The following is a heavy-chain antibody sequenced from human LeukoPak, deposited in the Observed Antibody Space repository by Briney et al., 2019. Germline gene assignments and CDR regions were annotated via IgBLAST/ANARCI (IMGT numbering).Heavy chain of an antibody. V-gene: IGHV3-11*06. D-gene: IGHD2-2*02. Sequence: GGSLRLSCAASGFTFSDYYMSWIRQAPGKGLEWVSYISSSSSYTNYADSVKGRFTISRDNAKNSLYLQMNSLRAEDTADYYCARDPGYCSSTSCYKFFDYWGQGTLVTVSS. CDR3: ARDPGYCSSTSCYKFFDY. CDR1: GFTFSDYY. J-gene: IGHJ4*02. CDR2: ISSSSSYT.